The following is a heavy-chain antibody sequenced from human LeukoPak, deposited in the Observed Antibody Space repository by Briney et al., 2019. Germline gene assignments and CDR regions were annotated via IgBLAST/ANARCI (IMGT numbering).Heavy chain of an antibody. Sequence: SETLSLTCAVYGGSFSGYYWSWIRQPSGKGLEWIGEINHSGSTNYNPSLKSRVTISVDTSKNQFSLKLSSVTAADTAVYYCARAPYSSSWNHFDYWGQGTLVTVSS. CDR1: GGSFSGYY. CDR2: INHSGST. D-gene: IGHD6-13*01. V-gene: IGHV4-34*01. J-gene: IGHJ4*02. CDR3: ARAPYSSSWNHFDY.